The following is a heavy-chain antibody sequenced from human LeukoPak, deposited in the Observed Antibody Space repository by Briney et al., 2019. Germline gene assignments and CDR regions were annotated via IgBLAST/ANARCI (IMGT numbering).Heavy chain of an antibody. J-gene: IGHJ4*02. V-gene: IGHV4-34*01. CDR2: INHSGST. CDR3: AREGASVTNFDY. CDR1: GESFSGYY. Sequence: SETLSLTCAVYGESFSGYYWSWIRQPPGKGLEWIGEINHSGSTNYNPSLKSRVSMSVDTSKNQFSLKLSSVTAADTALYFCAREGASVTNFDYWGQGTLVTVSS. D-gene: IGHD1-26*01.